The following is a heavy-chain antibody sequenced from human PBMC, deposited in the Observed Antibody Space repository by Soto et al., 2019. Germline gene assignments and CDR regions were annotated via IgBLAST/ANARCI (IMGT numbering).Heavy chain of an antibody. CDR2: INHSGSS. CDR1: GGCFSGYD. Sequence: KPSETLSLTCAVYGGCFSGYDWTWIRQPPGTGLEWIGEINHSGSSNYNPSLKSRVTISVDTSKNQFSLKLTSVTAADTAVYYCARDKITGLFDYWGQGTLVTVSS. D-gene: IGHD2-8*02. CDR3: ARDKITGLFDY. V-gene: IGHV4-34*01. J-gene: IGHJ4*02.